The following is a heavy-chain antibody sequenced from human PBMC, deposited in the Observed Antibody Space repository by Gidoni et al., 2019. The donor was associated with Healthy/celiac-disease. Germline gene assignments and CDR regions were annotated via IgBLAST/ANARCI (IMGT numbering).Heavy chain of an antibody. CDR2: IIPIFGTA. Sequence: EVKKPGSSVKVSCKASGGTFSSYAISWVRQAPGQGLEWMGGIIPIFGTANYAQKFQGRVTITADESTSTAYMELSSLRSEDTAVYYCARATSDYSSTSHVGYWGQGTLVTVSS. D-gene: IGHD6-6*01. CDR1: GGTFSSYA. V-gene: IGHV1-69*01. CDR3: ARATSDYSSTSHVGY. J-gene: IGHJ4*02.